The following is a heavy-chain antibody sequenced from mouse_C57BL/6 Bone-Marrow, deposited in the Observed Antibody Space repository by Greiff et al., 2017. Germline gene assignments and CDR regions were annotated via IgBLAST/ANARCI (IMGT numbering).Heavy chain of an antibody. CDR1: GYAFTNYL. J-gene: IGHJ4*01. D-gene: IGHD2-12*01. CDR3: ARSGGRRGNAMDY. Sequence: QVQLQQSGAELVRPGTSVKVSCKASGYAFTNYLIEWVKQRPGQGLEWIGVINPGSGGTNYNEKFKGKATLTADKSSSTAYMQLSSLTSEDSAVYFCARSGGRRGNAMDYWGQGTSVTVSS. CDR2: INPGSGGT. V-gene: IGHV1-54*01.